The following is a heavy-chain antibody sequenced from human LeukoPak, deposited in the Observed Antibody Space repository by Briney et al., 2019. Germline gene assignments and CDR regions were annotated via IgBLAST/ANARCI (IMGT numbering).Heavy chain of an antibody. V-gene: IGHV3-21*04. J-gene: IGHJ4*02. CDR1: GFTFSSYS. Sequence: PGGSLRLSCAASGFTFSSYSMNWVRQAPGKGLEWVSSISSSSSYIYYADSVKGRFTISRDTSKNTVYLQMNSPRVEDTAIYYCATDKGYLDHWGQGTLVTVSS. CDR2: ISSSSSYI. D-gene: IGHD3-16*02. CDR3: ATDKGYLDH.